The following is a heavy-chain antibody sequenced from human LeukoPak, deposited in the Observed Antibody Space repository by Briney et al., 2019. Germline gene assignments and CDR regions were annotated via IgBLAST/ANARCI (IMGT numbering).Heavy chain of an antibody. V-gene: IGHV1-46*01. CDR2: TSPSGGGT. J-gene: IGHJ5*02. D-gene: IGHD4/OR15-4a*01. Sequence: GASVTVSCKASGSTFTSYYMHWVRHAHGQGLERMGITSPSGGGTSYAQKFQGRVTMTRDTSTSTVYMELSSLRSEDTAVYYCARDLGAQTMVFFDPWGQGTLLTVSS. CDR3: ARDLGAQTMVFFDP. CDR1: GSTFTSYY.